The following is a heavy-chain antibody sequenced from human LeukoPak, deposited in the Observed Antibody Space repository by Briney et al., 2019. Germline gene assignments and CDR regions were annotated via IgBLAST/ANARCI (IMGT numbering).Heavy chain of an antibody. D-gene: IGHD3-22*01. CDR2: ISSSGSTI. CDR1: GFTFSSYE. J-gene: IGHJ3*02. Sequence: GGSLRLSCAASGFTFSSYEMNWVRQAPGKGLEWVSYISSSGSTIYYADSVKGRFTISRDNAKNSLYLQMNSLRAEDTAVYYCAKEISRSGSGYYYVNAFDIWGQGTMVTVSS. CDR3: AKEISRSGSGYYYVNAFDI. V-gene: IGHV3-48*03.